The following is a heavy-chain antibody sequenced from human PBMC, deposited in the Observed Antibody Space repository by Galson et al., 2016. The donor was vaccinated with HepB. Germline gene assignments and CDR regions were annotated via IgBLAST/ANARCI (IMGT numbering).Heavy chain of an antibody. CDR3: ARGPPTVGAISALLDY. J-gene: IGHJ4*02. CDR1: GFTLSNYA. V-gene: IGHV3-33*01. CDR2: IRYDGSNK. D-gene: IGHD1-26*01. Sequence: SLRLSCAASGFTLSNYAMHWVRQAPGKGLEWVAVIRYDGSNKYYADSVKGRFTISRDNAKNTLYLQINSLRAEDTAVYYCARGPPTVGAISALLDYWGQGTLVTVSS.